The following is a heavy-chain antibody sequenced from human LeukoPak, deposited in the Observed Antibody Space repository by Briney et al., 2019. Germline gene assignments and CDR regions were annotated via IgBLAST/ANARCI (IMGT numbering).Heavy chain of an antibody. CDR1: GGSFSGYY. CDR3: ARHSFYYYGSGSYSH. J-gene: IGHJ4*02. CDR2: TNHSGST. D-gene: IGHD3-10*01. V-gene: IGHV4-34*01. Sequence: SETLSLTCAVYGGSFSGYYWSWIRQPPGKGLEWIGETNHSGSTNYNPSLKSRVTISVDTSKNQFSLKLSSVTAADTAVYYCARHSFYYYGSGSYSHWGQGTLVTVSS.